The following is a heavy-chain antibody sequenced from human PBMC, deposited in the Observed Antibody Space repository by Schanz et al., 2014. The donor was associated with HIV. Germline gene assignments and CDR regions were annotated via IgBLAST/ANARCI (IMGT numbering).Heavy chain of an antibody. D-gene: IGHD2-8*01. CDR3: ARDRMVYAQAPLYYFDY. CDR1: GFTFSSHW. J-gene: IGHJ4*02. V-gene: IGHV3-30*03. CDR2: ISYDGRNK. Sequence: VQLVESGGGLVQPGGSLRLSCAASGFTFSSHWMHWVRQAPGKGLEWVAVISYDGRNKYQAASVKGRFTVSRDNAKNTLYLQMNSLRAEDTAVYYCARDRMVYAQAPLYYFDYWGQGTLVTVSS.